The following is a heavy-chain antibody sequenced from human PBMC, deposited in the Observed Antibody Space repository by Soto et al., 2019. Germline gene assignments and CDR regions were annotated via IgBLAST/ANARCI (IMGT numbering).Heavy chain of an antibody. D-gene: IGHD3-9*01. J-gene: IGHJ4*02. CDR2: LSPNSGAT. CDR1: GYTFTGYY. Sequence: QVQLVQSGAEVKKPGASVKVSCKASGYTFTGYYMHWVRQAPGQGLEWMGWLSPNSGATNYAQNFQGSVTMTRDTSISTAYMELSLLRSDDTAVYYCARVEQRLVRFDNWGQGTLVTVSS. V-gene: IGHV1-2*02. CDR3: ARVEQRLVRFDN.